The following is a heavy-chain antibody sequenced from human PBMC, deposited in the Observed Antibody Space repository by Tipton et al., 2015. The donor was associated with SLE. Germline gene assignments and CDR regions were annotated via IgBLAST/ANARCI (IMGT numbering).Heavy chain of an antibody. D-gene: IGHD2-2*01. CDR3: ARGLGQLPGGG. V-gene: IGHV3-30*02. CDR1: GFTSGSYG. J-gene: IGHJ4*02. Sequence: SLRLSCAASGFTSGSYGMHWVRQAPGKGLEWMAFIRYDGGNKYYADSVKGRFTISRDNSKNTLYLQMNSLRAEDTAVYYCARGLGQLPGGGWGQGALVAVSS. CDR2: IRYDGGNK.